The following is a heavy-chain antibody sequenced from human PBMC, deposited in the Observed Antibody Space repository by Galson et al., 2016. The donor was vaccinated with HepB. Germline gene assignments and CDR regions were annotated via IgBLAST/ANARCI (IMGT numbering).Heavy chain of an antibody. V-gene: IGHV6-1*01. J-gene: IGHJ5*01. CDR2: TYDRSNCVY. CDR3: AKSFDCISRGGVDWFDY. Sequence: CAIPGYSVSSNDAAWNWTRQSPSRRLEGLGRTYDRSNCVYDYAISLRSRLGITRATSANQVSLHLHSVTPEATAVYFCAKSFDCISRGGVDWFDYWGQGTLVTVAS. CDR1: GYSVSSNDAA. D-gene: IGHD3-9*01.